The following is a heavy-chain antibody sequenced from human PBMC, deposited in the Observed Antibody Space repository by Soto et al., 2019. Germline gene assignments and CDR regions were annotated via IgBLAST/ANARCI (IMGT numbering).Heavy chain of an antibody. Sequence: GGSLRLSCAASGFTISSYWMHWVRQAPGKGLVWVSRINSDGSSTHYADSVRGRFTISRDNAKNTLYLQVNSLRAEDTAVYYCARGGTGSGYYYAMDVWGQGTTVTVSS. J-gene: IGHJ6*02. V-gene: IGHV3-74*01. CDR3: ARGGTGSGYYYAMDV. D-gene: IGHD3-16*01. CDR1: GFTISSYW. CDR2: INSDGSST.